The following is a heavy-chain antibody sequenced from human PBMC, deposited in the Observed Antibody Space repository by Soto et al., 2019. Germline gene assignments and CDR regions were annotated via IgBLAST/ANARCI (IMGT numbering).Heavy chain of an antibody. CDR2: IIPILGIA. CDR1: GGTFSSYT. J-gene: IGHJ4*02. CDR3: ARDPPQGGYATYFDY. Sequence: SVKVSCKASGGTFSSYTISWVRQAPGQGLEWMGRIIPILGIANYAQKFQGRVTITADKSTSTAYMELSSLRSEDTAVYYCARDPPQGGYATYFDYWGQGTLVTVSS. V-gene: IGHV1-69*04. D-gene: IGHD5-12*01.